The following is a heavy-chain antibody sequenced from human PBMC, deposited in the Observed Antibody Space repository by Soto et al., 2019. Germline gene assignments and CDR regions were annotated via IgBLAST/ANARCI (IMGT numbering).Heavy chain of an antibody. Sequence: QVQLVKSGAEVKKPGSSVKVSYKSSGYTFTSYDINGGRQATGQELEWMGWMNPNSGNTGYAQKFQGRVITGRNNSLSTDYMELSRLRAEDTAVYYCASAGGYGDYSAWGQGRLVTVSS. V-gene: IGHV1-8*01. D-gene: IGHD4-17*01. J-gene: IGHJ5*02. CDR2: MNPNSGNT. CDR1: GYTFTSYD. CDR3: ASAGGYGDYSA.